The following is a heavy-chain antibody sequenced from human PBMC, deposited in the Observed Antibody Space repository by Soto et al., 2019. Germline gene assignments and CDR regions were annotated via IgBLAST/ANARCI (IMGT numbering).Heavy chain of an antibody. CDR1: GFTFRSYG. Sequence: GGSLRLSCAASGFTFRSYGMHWVRQAPGKGLEWLAVISNDGTNKYLADSVKGRLTLSRDNSRNTLSLEINNLRPEDTAVYYCGKDTLDCGSGVCPIVGGMDVWGQGTTVTVSS. CDR2: ISNDGTNK. J-gene: IGHJ6*02. CDR3: GKDTLDCGSGVCPIVGGMDV. D-gene: IGHD2-8*01. V-gene: IGHV3-30*18.